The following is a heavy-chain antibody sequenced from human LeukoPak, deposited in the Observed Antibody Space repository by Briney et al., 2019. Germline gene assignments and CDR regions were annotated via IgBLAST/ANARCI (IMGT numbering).Heavy chain of an antibody. CDR1: GGSISFSTYY. V-gene: IGHV4-39*07. J-gene: IGHJ4*02. Sequence: SETLSLTCTVSGGSISFSTYYWGWIRQPPGKGLDWIGSIYYSGNTYYNPSLKSRVTILVDTSKNQFSLKLSSVTAADTAVYYCARGAYYYDSTNFDYWGQGTLVTVSS. CDR3: ARGAYYYDSTNFDY. D-gene: IGHD3-22*01. CDR2: IYYSGNT.